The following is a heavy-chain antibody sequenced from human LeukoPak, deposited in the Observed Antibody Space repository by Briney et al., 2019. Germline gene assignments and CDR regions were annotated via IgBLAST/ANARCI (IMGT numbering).Heavy chain of an antibody. V-gene: IGHV4-31*03. CDR2: VYYSGST. CDR3: ARDRYFETRGYYYFDY. Sequence: SQTLSLTCTDSGDSINTGGYYWSWIRQHPGKVLEWIGYVYYSGSTHYNPTLKSRVTTSVDPSKNQFSLKLKSVTAADTAVYYCARDRYFETRGYYYFDYWGQGTLVTVSS. D-gene: IGHD3-22*01. J-gene: IGHJ4*02. CDR1: GDSINTGGYY.